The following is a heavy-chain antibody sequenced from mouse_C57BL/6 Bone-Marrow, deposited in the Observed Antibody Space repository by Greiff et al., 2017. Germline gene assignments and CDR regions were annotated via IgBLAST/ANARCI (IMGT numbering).Heavy chain of an antibody. D-gene: IGHD1-2*01. V-gene: IGHV1-15*01. J-gene: IGHJ2*01. CDR2: IDPETGGT. Sequence: VQLQQSGAELVRPGASVTLSCKASGYTFTDYEMHWVKQTPVHGLEWIGAIDPETGGTAYNQKFKGKAILTADKSSSTAYMELRSLPSEDSAVDYCTGSRAITPGYWGQGTTLTVSS. CDR3: TGSRAITPGY. CDR1: GYTFTDYE.